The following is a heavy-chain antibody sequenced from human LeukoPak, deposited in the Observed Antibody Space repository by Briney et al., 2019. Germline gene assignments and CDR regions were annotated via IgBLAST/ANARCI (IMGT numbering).Heavy chain of an antibody. J-gene: IGHJ4*02. Sequence: QSGRSLRLSCAASGFTFDDYAMHWVRQAPGKGLEWVSGISWNSGSIGYADSVKGRFTIPRDNAKNSLYLQMNSLRAEDMALYYCAKDLVVRGVIISFRLDYWGQGTLVTVSS. CDR3: AKDLVVRGVIISFRLDY. D-gene: IGHD3-10*01. CDR1: GFTFDDYA. CDR2: ISWNSGSI. V-gene: IGHV3-9*03.